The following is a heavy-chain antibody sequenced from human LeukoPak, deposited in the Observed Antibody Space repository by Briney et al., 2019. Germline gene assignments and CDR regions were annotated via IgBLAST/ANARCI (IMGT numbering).Heavy chain of an antibody. J-gene: IGHJ4*02. V-gene: IGHV4-59*01. CDR3: ARGSSASYGRLAY. CDR2: IYYSGST. CDR1: GGSISSYY. Sequence: PSETLSLTCTVAGGSISSYYWSWIRQPPGKGLEWIGYIYYSGSTSYNPSLKSRVTISVDTSKNQCSLKRSAVTAADPAGIYGARGSSASYGRLAYWGQSPLLPVSS. D-gene: IGHD1-26*01.